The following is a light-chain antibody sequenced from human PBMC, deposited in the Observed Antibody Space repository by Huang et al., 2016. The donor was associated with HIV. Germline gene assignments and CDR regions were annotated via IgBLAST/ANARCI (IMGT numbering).Light chain of an antibody. V-gene: IGKV3-15*01. J-gene: IGKJ2*01. Sequence: EKVMTQSPATLSVSPGERATLSCTASHSITTNLAWYQKKPGQPPRLLIYDASTRATGVPDRFSGSGSGTEFTRTISSLQSEDFAVYYCQEYNNWPPYTFGQGTKVEIE. CDR3: QEYNNWPPYT. CDR2: DAS. CDR1: HSITTN.